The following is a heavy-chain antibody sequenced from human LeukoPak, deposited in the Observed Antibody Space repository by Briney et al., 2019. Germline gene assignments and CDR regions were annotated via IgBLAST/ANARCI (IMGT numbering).Heavy chain of an antibody. CDR2: VYDIGST. J-gene: IGHJ4*02. CDR1: GGSIGSHY. Sequence: SETLSLTCTVSGGSIGSHYWTWIRQTPGKGLEWIGYVYDIGSTKYNPSLKSRVTISVDTSKNQFSLRLSSVTAADTAVYYCARGGVLKSVDYWGQGTLVAVSS. V-gene: IGHV4-59*11. D-gene: IGHD3-16*01. CDR3: ARGGVLKSVDY.